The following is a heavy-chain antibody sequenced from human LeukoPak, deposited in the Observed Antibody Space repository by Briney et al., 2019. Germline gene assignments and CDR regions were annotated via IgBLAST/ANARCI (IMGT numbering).Heavy chain of an antibody. CDR3: ATAEGYYDSSGYYYYFGY. D-gene: IGHD3-22*01. J-gene: IGHJ4*02. CDR1: GYTLTELS. CDR2: FDPEDGET. Sequence: GASVKVSCKVSGYTLTELSMHWVRQAPGKGLEWMGGFDPEDGETIYAQKFQGRVTMTEDTSTDTAYMELSSLRSEDTAVYYCATAEGYYDSSGYYYYFGYWGQGTLVTVSS. V-gene: IGHV1-24*01.